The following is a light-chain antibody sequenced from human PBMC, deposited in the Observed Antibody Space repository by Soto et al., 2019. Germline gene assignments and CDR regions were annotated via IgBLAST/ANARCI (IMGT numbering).Light chain of an antibody. V-gene: IGKV1-39*01. J-gene: IGKJ5*01. CDR2: AAS. CDR1: QSISSY. CDR3: QQRHMWPIT. Sequence: DIQMTQSPSSLSASVGDRVTITCRASQSISSYLNWYQQKPGKAPKLLIYAASSLQSGVPSRFSGSGSGTEFTLTISSLEPEDSAVYYCQQRHMWPITFGQGTRLEIK.